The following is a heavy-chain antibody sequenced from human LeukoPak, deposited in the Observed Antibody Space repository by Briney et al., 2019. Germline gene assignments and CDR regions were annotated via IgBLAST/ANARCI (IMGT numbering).Heavy chain of an antibody. CDR3: ARGGASSGWYTIFDY. D-gene: IGHD6-19*01. J-gene: IGHJ4*02. CDR1: GYTFTSYG. V-gene: IGHV1-18*01. Sequence: GASVKVSCKASGYTFTSYGISWVRPAPGQGLEWMGWISAYSGNTNYAQKLQGRVTMTTDTSTSTAYMELRSLRSDDTAVYYCARGGASSGWYTIFDYWGQGTLVTVSS. CDR2: ISAYSGNT.